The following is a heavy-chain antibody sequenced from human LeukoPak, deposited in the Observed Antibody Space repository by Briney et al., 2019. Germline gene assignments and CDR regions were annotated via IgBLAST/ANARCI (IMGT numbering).Heavy chain of an antibody. CDR1: GESFSAYV. J-gene: IGHJ4*03. D-gene: IGHD6-6*01. CDR3: ETRSSTLAAARCFDD. CDR2: IDHRGSS. Sequence: PSETLSLTCAVHGESFSAYVWSWIRQVPGKGLEWIGEIDHRGSSNYNPPLKSRATISVDTSKNHFSLSLTSVTAADTAVYYCETRSSTLAAARCFDDWGQGTVVTVSS. V-gene: IGHV4-34*01.